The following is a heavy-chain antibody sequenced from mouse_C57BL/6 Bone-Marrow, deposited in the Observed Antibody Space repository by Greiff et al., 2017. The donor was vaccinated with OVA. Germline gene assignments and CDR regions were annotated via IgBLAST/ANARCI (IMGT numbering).Heavy chain of an antibody. CDR2: IDPENGDT. Sequence: VHVKQSGAELVRPGASVKLSCTASGFNIKDDYMHWVKQRPEQGLEWIGWIDPENGDTEYASKFQGKATITADTSSNTAYLQLSSLTSEDTAVYYCTQGAQAAWFAYWGQGTLVTVSA. CDR3: TQGAQAAWFAY. V-gene: IGHV14-4*01. J-gene: IGHJ3*01. CDR1: GFNIKDDY. D-gene: IGHD3-2*02.